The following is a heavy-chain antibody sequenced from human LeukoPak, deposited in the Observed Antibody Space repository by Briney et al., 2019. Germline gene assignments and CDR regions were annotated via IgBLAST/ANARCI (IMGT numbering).Heavy chain of an antibody. V-gene: IGHV3-7*01. D-gene: IGHD3-22*01. J-gene: IGHJ4*02. CDR3: VRDWGYDSSGYWQKYFDT. CDR1: GFTFSSHW. CDR2: IKKDGSEK. Sequence: GGSLRLSCAASGFTFSSHWMSWVRQAPGKGLEWVANIKKDGSEKYYVDAVKGRFTISRDNAKTSLYLQMNSLRAEDTAVYYCVRDWGYDSSGYWQKYFDTWGQGTLVTVSS.